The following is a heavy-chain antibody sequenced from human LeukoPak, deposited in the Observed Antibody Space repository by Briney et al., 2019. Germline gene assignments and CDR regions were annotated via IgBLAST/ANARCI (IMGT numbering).Heavy chain of an antibody. CDR2: IYYSGST. J-gene: IGHJ2*01. CDR1: GGSISSYY. CDR3: ARGYCSGGGCYSGWYFDL. V-gene: IGHV4-59*12. Sequence: SETLSLTCTVSGGSISSYYWSWIRQPPGRGLEWIGRIYYSGSTNYNPSLKSRVTISIDTSKDQFSLRLSSVTAADTAVYHCARGYCSGGGCYSGWYFDLWGRGTQVTVSS. D-gene: IGHD2-15*01.